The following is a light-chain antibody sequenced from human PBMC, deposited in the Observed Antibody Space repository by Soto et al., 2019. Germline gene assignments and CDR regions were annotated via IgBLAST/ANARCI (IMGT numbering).Light chain of an antibody. J-gene: IGLJ2*01. CDR1: SGSIASNY. Sequence: NFMLTQPHSVSEPPGKTVTISCTRRSGSIASNYVQWYQQRQGSAPTTVIDEDNQRPSGVPDRFSGSIDSSSNSASLTISGLKTDDEADYYCQSYDSINPVVFGGGTKLTVI. V-gene: IGLV6-57*04. CDR3: QSYDSINPVV. CDR2: EDN.